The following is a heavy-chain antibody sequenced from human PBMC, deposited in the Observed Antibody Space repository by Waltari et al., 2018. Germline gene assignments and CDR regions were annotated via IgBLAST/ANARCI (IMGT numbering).Heavy chain of an antibody. V-gene: IGHV3-21*01. J-gene: IGHJ6*03. Sequence: EVQLVESGGGLVKPGGSLRLSCAASGFTFSSYSMNWVRQAPGQGLEWVSSISSSSSYIYYADSVKGRFTISRDNAKNSLYLQMNSLRAEDTAVYYCAREGFYYYYYMDVWGKGTTVTISS. CDR1: GFTFSSYS. CDR3: AREGFYYYYYMDV. CDR2: ISSSSSYI.